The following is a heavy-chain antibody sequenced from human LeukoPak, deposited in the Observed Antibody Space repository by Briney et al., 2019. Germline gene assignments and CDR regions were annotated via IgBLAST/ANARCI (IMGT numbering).Heavy chain of an antibody. J-gene: IGHJ3*02. CDR1: GGSISSGGYY. CDR3: ARVPSVIDAFDI. D-gene: IGHD2-21*01. V-gene: IGHV4-31*03. Sequence: SQTLSLTCTVSGGSISSGGYYWSWIRQHPGKGLEWIAYIYYTGSTYYNPSLKSRLTISEDTSKNHFSLRLSSMTAADTAVYYCARVPSVIDAFDIWGQGTMVTVSS. CDR2: IYYTGST.